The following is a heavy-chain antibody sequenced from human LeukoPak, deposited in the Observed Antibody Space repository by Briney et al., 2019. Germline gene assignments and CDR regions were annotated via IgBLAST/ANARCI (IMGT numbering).Heavy chain of an antibody. J-gene: IGHJ4*02. CDR1: GGSISSSSYY. D-gene: IGHD6-13*01. V-gene: IGHV4-39*07. CDR3: ARLGIAAAQ. CDR2: IYYSGST. Sequence: SETLSLTCTVSGGSISSSSYYWGWIRQPPGKGLEWSGSIYYSGSTYYNPSLKSRVTISVDTSKNQFSLKLSSVTAADTAVYYCARLGIAAAQWGQGTLVTVSS.